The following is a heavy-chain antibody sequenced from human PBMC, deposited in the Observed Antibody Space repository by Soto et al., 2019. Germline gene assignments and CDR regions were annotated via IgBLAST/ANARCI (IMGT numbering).Heavy chain of an antibody. Sequence: QVQLVESGGGVVQPGRSLRLSCAASGFTFSSYAMHWVRQAPGKGLEWVAVIPYDGSNKYYADSVKGRFTISRDNSKNTLYLQMNSLRAEDTAVYYCARGLIVLVPAAIGDAFDIWGQGTMVTVSS. CDR2: IPYDGSNK. J-gene: IGHJ3*02. V-gene: IGHV3-30-3*01. CDR1: GFTFSSYA. D-gene: IGHD2-2*01. CDR3: ARGLIVLVPAAIGDAFDI.